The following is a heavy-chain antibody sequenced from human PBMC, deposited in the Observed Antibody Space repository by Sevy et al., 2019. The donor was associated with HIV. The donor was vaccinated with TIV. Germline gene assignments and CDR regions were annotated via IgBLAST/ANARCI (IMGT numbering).Heavy chain of an antibody. D-gene: IGHD5-18*01. Sequence: GGSLRLSCAASGFTFSSYWMSWVRQAPGKGLELVATMKEDGSERNYVDSVKGRFTISRDNAKNSLYLQMYSLRAEDTDVYYCVREGVGGYSYSLDCWGQGTLVTVSS. CDR2: MKEDGSER. V-gene: IGHV3-7*01. CDR1: GFTFSSYW. CDR3: VREGVGGYSYSLDC. J-gene: IGHJ4*02.